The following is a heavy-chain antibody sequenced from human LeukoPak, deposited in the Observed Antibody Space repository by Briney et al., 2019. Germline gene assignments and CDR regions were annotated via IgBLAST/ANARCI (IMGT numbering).Heavy chain of an antibody. D-gene: IGHD3-10*01. CDR3: ASGITIRDLDY. V-gene: IGHV3-21*01. CDR2: ISSSSSYI. CDR1: GFTFSSYS. Sequence: GGSLRLSCAASGFTFSSYSMNWVRQAPGKGLEWVSSISSSSSYIFYADSVKGRFTISRDNAKNSLFLQMISLRAEDTAVYYCASGITIRDLDYWGQGTLVTVFS. J-gene: IGHJ4*02.